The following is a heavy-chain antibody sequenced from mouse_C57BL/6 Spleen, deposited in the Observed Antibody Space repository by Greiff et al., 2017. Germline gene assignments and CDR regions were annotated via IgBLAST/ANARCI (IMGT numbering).Heavy chain of an antibody. CDR2: IYPGDGDT. V-gene: IGHV1-82*01. CDR3: ARLAFRYFDV. CDR1: GYAFSSSW. J-gene: IGHJ1*03. Sequence: QVQLQQSGPELVKPGASVKISCKASGYAFSSSWMNWVKQRPGKGLEWIGRIYPGDGDTNYNGKFKGKATLTADQSSSTAYMQLSSLTSEDSAVYFCARLAFRYFDVWGTGTTVTVSS.